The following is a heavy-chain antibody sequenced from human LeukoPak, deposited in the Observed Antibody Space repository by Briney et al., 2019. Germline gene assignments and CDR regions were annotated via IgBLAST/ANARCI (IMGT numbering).Heavy chain of an antibody. CDR1: GFTLSTYA. CDR3: ARDYIEYSYGPTSLSFDY. V-gene: IGHV3-23*01. Sequence: GGSLRLSCAASGFTLSTYAMSWVRQTPAKGLEWVAATSSSDAGTYHADSVRGRFTISRDNSKNTLYLQMNSLRAEDTAVYYCARDYIEYSYGPTSLSFDYWGQGTLVTVSS. J-gene: IGHJ4*02. D-gene: IGHD5-18*01. CDR2: TSSSDAGT.